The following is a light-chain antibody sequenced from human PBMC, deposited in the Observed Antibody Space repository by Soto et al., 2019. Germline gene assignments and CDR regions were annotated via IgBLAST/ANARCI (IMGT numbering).Light chain of an antibody. Sequence: IVLTQSPGTLSLSPGERATLSCRASQSVPRSYLAWYQQKPGQAPRLLIYGTSSRATGIPARFSGSGSGTEFILTISSLQSEDFAVYYCQHYNNWHITFGQGTRLEIK. J-gene: IGKJ5*01. V-gene: IGKV3-15*01. CDR2: GTS. CDR1: QSVPRSY. CDR3: QHYNNWHIT.